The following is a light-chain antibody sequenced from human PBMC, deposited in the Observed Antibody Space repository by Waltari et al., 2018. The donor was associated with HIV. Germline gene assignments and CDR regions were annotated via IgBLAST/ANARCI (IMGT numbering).Light chain of an antibody. CDR3: SSYTTTTTIL. CDR1: NSAIRGSTY. Sequence: QSALTQPASVSGSPGQSFTISCTGTNSAIRGSTYVSWYQQHPGKAPKPLIYEVTHRPSGISYRFSGSKSGNTASMTISGLQAEDEADYYCSSYTTTTTILFGGGTKVTVL. CDR2: EVT. V-gene: IGLV2-14*01. J-gene: IGLJ3*02.